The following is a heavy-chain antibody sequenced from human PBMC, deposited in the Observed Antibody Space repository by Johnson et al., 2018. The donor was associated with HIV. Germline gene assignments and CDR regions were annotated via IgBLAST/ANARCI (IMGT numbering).Heavy chain of an antibody. D-gene: IGHD7-27*01. V-gene: IGHV3-30*03. CDR1: GFTFSSYG. Sequence: QVQLVEFGGGVVQPGRSLRLSCAASGFTFSSYGMHWVRQAPGKGLEWVAVISYDGSNKYYADSVKGRFTISRDNSKNTLYLQMNSLRAEDTAVYYCARETGDGDAFDIWGQGTMVTVSS. CDR2: ISYDGSNK. CDR3: ARETGDGDAFDI. J-gene: IGHJ3*02.